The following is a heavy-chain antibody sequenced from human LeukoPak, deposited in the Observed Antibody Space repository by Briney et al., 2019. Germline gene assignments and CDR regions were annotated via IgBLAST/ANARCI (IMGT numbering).Heavy chain of an antibody. J-gene: IGHJ4*02. CDR1: GFRFSSYA. V-gene: IGHV3-23*01. CDR3: AKDERNWNYNLASQTYD. D-gene: IGHD1-7*01. Sequence: GGSLRLSCAASGFRFSSYAMSWVRQAPGKGLERVSAISGSGVSTYYADSVKGRFTVSRDNSKNTLYLQMSSLRAEDTAVYYCAKDERNWNYNLASQTYDWGQGTLVTVSS. CDR2: ISGSGVST.